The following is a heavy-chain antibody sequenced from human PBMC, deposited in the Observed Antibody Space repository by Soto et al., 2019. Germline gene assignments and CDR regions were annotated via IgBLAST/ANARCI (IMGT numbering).Heavy chain of an antibody. CDR1: DYTXTNYG. D-gene: IGHD6-6*01. Sequence: SXKVSFKASDYTXTNYGIDLVRQAPGQGLEWIGWITAYNGNTNYAQKFLGRVTMTTDTSTSTAYMELSSLRADDTAVYYCARDFTYSSSSGGGYWGQGTLGTVSS. CDR2: ITAYNGNT. V-gene: IGHV1-18*04. J-gene: IGHJ4*02. CDR3: ARDFTYSSSSGGGY.